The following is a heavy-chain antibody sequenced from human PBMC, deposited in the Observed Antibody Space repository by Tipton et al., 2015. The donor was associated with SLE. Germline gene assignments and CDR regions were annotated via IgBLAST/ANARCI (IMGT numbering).Heavy chain of an antibody. CDR1: GGSVSSSGYS. J-gene: IGHJ3*02. D-gene: IGHD1-26*01. CDR3: ARDLGSGGAFDI. CDR2: ISYSGST. Sequence: TLSLTCTVSGGSVSSSGYSWSWIRQPPGKGLQWIGYISYSGSTNYNPSLKSRVTISIDTSKNQFPLKLTSVTAADTAVYYCARDLGSGGAFDIWGQGTMVTVSS. V-gene: IGHV4-61*08.